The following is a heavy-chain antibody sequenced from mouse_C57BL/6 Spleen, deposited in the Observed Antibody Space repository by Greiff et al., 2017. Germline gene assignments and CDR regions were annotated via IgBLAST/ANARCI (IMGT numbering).Heavy chain of an antibody. V-gene: IGHV1-82*01. J-gene: IGHJ3*01. CDR1: GYAFSSSW. CDR3: ARSGYAHGGFAY. Sequence: VQLQQSGPELVKPGASVKISCKASGYAFSSSWMNWVQQRPGKGLEWIGRIYPGDGDTNYNGKFKGKATLTADKSSSTAYMQLSSLTSEDSAVYCCARSGYAHGGFAYWGQGTLVTVSA. D-gene: IGHD3-1*01. CDR2: IYPGDGDT.